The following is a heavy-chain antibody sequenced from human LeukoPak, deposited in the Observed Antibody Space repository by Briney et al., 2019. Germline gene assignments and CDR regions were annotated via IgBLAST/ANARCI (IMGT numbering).Heavy chain of an antibody. Sequence: GGSLRLSRAASGFTFSSYDMHWVRQVTGKGLEWVSAIGTAADTYYPGSVKGRFTISRENAKNSLYLQMNSLRAGDTAVYYCVRAGGWYYFDHWGQGTLVTVSS. CDR2: IGTAADT. CDR3: VRAGGWYYFDH. V-gene: IGHV3-13*04. J-gene: IGHJ4*02. CDR1: GFTFSSYD. D-gene: IGHD6-19*01.